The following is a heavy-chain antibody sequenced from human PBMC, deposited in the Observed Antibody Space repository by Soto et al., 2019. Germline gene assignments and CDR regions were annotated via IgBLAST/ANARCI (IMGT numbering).Heavy chain of an antibody. CDR2: IYYSGST. CDR3: ARSLDDYGDFSRRTPFDY. Sequence: QVQLQESGPGLVKPSQTLSLTCTVSGGSISSGGYYWSWIRQHPGKGLEWIDYIYYSGSTYYNPSLKSRVTISVDTSKNQFSLKLSSVTAADTAVYYCARSLDDYGDFSRRTPFDYWGQGTLVTVSS. CDR1: GGSISSGGYY. D-gene: IGHD4-17*01. V-gene: IGHV4-31*03. J-gene: IGHJ4*02.